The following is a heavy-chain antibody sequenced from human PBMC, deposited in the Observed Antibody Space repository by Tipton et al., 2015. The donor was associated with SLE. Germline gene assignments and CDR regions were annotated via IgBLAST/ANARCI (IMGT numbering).Heavy chain of an antibody. CDR2: ISAYNGNT. Sequence: QSGAEVKKPGASVKVSCKASGYTFTSYGISWVRQAPGQGLEWMGWISAYNGNTNYAQKLQGRVTMTTDTSTSTAYMELRSLRSDDTAVYYCAREYSSPPDYYYYYMDVWGKGTTVTVSS. D-gene: IGHD6-13*01. CDR3: AREYSSPPDYYYYYMDV. V-gene: IGHV1-18*01. CDR1: GYTFTSYG. J-gene: IGHJ6*03.